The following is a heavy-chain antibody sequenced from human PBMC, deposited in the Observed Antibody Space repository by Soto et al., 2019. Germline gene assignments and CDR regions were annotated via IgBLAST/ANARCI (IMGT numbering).Heavy chain of an antibody. CDR3: ARESEDLTSKFDY. CDR1: GFTFTRYS. Sequence: GGSLRLSCAASGFTFTRYSMNWVRQAPGKGLEWVSSISSTTNYIYYGDSMKGRFTISRDNAKNSLYLEMNSLRAEDTAVYYCARESEDLTSKFDYWGQGTLVTVSS. V-gene: IGHV3-21*06. J-gene: IGHJ4*02. CDR2: ISSTTNYI.